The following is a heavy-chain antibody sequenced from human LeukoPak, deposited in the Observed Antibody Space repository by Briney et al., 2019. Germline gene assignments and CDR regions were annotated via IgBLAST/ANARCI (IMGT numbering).Heavy chain of an antibody. D-gene: IGHD6-13*01. CDR2: IWFDGNNK. V-gene: IGHV3-33*01. CDR3: ARDAAAGKGDN. CDR1: GFTFSSYG. J-gene: IGHJ4*02. Sequence: PGRSLRLSCAASGFTFSSYGMHWVRQAPGKGLEWVAVIWFDGNNKYYADSVKGRFTISRDNSKNTVYLQMNSLRAEDTAVYYCARDAAAGKGDNWGQGPLVTVSS.